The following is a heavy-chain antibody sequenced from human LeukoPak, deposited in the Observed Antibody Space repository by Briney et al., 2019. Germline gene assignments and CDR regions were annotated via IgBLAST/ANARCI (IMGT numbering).Heavy chain of an antibody. V-gene: IGHV4-59*01. Sequence: SETLSLTCTVSGGSISSYYWSWIRQPPGKGLEWIGYIYYSGSPNYNPSLKSRVTISVDTSKNQFSLKLSSVTAADTAVYYCARGNPGIAAAGFDYWGQGTLVTVSS. D-gene: IGHD6-13*01. CDR1: GGSISSYY. CDR3: ARGNPGIAAAGFDY. J-gene: IGHJ4*02. CDR2: IYYSGSP.